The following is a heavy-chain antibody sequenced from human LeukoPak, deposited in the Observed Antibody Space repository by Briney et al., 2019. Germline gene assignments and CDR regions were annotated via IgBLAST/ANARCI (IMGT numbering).Heavy chain of an antibody. D-gene: IGHD1-26*01. CDR2: ISAYNGNT. CDR1: GYTFTSYG. CDR3: ARAVVGATHYMDV. V-gene: IGHV1-18*01. Sequence: ASVKLCCTPSGYTFTSYGISWGRQAPRQGLECMGWISAYNGNTNYAQKLQGRVTMTTDTSTSTAYMELRSLRSDGTVVYYCARAVVGATHYMDVWGKGTTVTVSS. J-gene: IGHJ6*03.